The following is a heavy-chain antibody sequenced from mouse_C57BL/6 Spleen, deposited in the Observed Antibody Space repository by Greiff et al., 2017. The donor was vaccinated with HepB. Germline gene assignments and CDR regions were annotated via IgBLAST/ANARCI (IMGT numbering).Heavy chain of an antibody. CDR2: IHPNSGST. V-gene: IGHV1-64*01. J-gene: IGHJ2*01. CDR1: GYTFTSYW. D-gene: IGHD1-1*01. Sequence: QVQLKQSGAELVKPGASVKLSCKASGYTFTSYWMHGVKRRPGQGLEWIGMIHPNSGSTNYNEKFKSKATLTVDKSSSTAYMQLSSLTSEDSAVYYCARSDSSYDSIDYCGQGTTLTVSS. CDR3: ARSDSSYDSIDY.